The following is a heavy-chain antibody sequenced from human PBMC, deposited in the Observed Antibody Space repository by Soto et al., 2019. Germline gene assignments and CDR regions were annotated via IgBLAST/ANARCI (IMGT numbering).Heavy chain of an antibody. V-gene: IGHV3-23*01. CDR3: ARVPIWEVRGVIPLDY. CDR1: GFTFSSFD. D-gene: IGHD3-10*01. Sequence: RRLSCAASGFTFSSFDVSWVGQAPGKGLEWVSVLIGRDGSTYYADSVKGRFAISRDNSKNTLYLQMNSLRVDDTALYYCARVPIWEVRGVIPLDYWGQGTLVTVSS. CDR2: LIGRDGST. J-gene: IGHJ4*02.